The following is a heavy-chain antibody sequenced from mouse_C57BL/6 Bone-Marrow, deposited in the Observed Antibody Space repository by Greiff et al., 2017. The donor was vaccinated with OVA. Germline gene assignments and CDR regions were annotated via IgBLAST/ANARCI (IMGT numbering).Heavy chain of an antibody. CDR2: IDPEDGET. CDR3: ARREGWLLRTFWYFDV. CDR1: GFNIKDYY. V-gene: IGHV14-2*01. Sequence: EVHLVESGAELVKPGASVKLSCTASGFNIKDYYMHWVKQRTEQGLEWIGRIDPEDGETKYAPKFQGKATITADTSSNTAYLQLSSLTSEDTAVYYCARREGWLLRTFWYFDVWGTGTTVTVSS. D-gene: IGHD2-3*01. J-gene: IGHJ1*03.